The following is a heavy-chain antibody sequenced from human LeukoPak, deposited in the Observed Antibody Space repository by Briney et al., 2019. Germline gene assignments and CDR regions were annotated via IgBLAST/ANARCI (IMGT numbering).Heavy chain of an antibody. Sequence: SETLSLTCTLSGGSISSYYLSWLRQPPGKGLEWIGYIYTRGSTNYNPPLKSRVTISVDTSKKQFFLKLSSVTAADTAVYYCARHWDYYDSSGYYIGNWFDPWGQGTLVTVSS. V-gene: IGHV4-4*09. J-gene: IGHJ5*02. CDR2: IYTRGST. CDR1: GGSISSYY. D-gene: IGHD3-22*01. CDR3: ARHWDYYDSSGYYIGNWFDP.